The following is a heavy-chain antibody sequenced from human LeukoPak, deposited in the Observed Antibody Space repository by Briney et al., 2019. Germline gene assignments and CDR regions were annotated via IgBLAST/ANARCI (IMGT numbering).Heavy chain of an antibody. CDR3: ARRSSWYGLRWFDP. Sequence: SETLSLTCAVYGGSFSGYYWSWIRQPPGKGLERIGEINHSGSTNYNSSLKSRVTISVDTSKNQFSLKLSSVTAADTAVYYCARRSSWYGLRWFDPWGQGTLVTVSS. V-gene: IGHV4-34*01. CDR2: INHSGST. CDR1: GGSFSGYY. J-gene: IGHJ5*02. D-gene: IGHD6-13*01.